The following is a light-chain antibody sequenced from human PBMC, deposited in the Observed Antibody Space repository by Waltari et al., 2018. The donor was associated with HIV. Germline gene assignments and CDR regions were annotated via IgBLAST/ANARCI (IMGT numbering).Light chain of an antibody. CDR3: AAWDDSLNGPV. Sequence: QSVLTQPPSASGTPGQRATISCSDSSPNIGSNTENWYQQLPGTAPKLLIYSNNQRPSGVPDRFSGSKSGTSASLAISGLQSEDEADYYCAAWDDSLNGPVFGGGTKLTVL. CDR1: SPNIGSNT. V-gene: IGLV1-44*01. J-gene: IGLJ3*02. CDR2: SNN.